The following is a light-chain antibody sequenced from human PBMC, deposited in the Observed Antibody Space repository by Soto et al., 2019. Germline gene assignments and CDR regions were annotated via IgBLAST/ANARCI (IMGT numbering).Light chain of an antibody. CDR1: SSDVGGYNY. Sequence: QSVLTQPASVSGSPGQSITISCTGTSSDVGGYNYVSWYQQHPGKAPKLMIYDVSNRPSGVSNRFSGSKSGNTASLTISGXXXXXXXXYYCSSYTSSSTLGVFGTGTKV. CDR3: SSYTSSSTLGV. CDR2: DVS. J-gene: IGLJ1*01. V-gene: IGLV2-14*01.